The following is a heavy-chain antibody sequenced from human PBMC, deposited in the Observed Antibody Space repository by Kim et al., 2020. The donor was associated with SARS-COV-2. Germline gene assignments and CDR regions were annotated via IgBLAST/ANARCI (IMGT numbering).Heavy chain of an antibody. Sequence: GGSLRLSCAPSGFTVSSYYMTWVRQAPGKGLEWVSVIYNGGRTYYADSVKGRFTLSRDNSKNTLYLQMNSLRVDDTAVYYCARAEVGWESGMGVWGQGTTVTVSS. CDR2: IYNGGRT. CDR1: GFTVSSYY. D-gene: IGHD1-26*01. CDR3: ARAEVGWESGMGV. J-gene: IGHJ6*02. V-gene: IGHV3-53*01.